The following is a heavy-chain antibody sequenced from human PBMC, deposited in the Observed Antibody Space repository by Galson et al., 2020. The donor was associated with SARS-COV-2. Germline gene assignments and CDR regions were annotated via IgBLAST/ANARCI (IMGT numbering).Heavy chain of an antibody. V-gene: IGHV4-39*07. Sequence: SETLSLTCPVSGGSISSSSYYWCWIRQPPGQGLEWIGSIYYSGSTYYNPSLKSRVTISVDTSKNQYSLKLSSVTAADTAVYYCARVRDQLLVMDVWGKGTTVTVSS. CDR1: GGSISSSSYY. J-gene: IGHJ6*03. CDR3: ARVRDQLLVMDV. CDR2: IYYSGST. D-gene: IGHD2-2*01.